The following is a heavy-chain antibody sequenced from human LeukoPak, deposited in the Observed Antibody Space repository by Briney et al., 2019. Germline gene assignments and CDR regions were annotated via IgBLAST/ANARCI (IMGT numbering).Heavy chain of an antibody. D-gene: IGHD3-10*01. CDR2: ITGSGGST. J-gene: IGHJ4*02. Sequence: GGSLRLSCAASGFTFSSYGMSWVRQAPGKGLDWVSGITGSGGSTYYADSVKGRFTISRDNSKNTLYLQMNNLRAEDTAVYYCAKVRASYGDYWGQGTLVTVSS. V-gene: IGHV3-23*01. CDR3: AKVRASYGDY. CDR1: GFTFSSYG.